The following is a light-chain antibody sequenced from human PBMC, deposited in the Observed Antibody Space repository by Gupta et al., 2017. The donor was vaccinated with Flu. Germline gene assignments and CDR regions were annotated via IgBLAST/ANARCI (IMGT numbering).Light chain of an antibody. CDR2: LGS. V-gene: IGKV2-28*01. J-gene: IGKJ2*01. Sequence: DIVMTQSPLSLPVTPGEPASISCRSSQSLLHSNGYNYLDWYLQKPGQSPQLLIYLGSNRASGVPDRFSGSGSGTDFTLKISRVEAEDVGVDYCMQAKLLPYTFGQGTKLEIK. CDR1: QSLLHSNGYNY. CDR3: MQAKLLPYT.